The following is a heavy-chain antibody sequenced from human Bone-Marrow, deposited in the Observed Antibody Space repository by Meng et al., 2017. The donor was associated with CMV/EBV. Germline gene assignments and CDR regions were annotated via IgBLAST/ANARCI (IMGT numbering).Heavy chain of an antibody. Sequence: GESLKISCAASGFTFSSYAMSWVRQAPGKGLEWVSVIYSGGSSTYYADSVKGRFTISRDNSKNTLYLQMNSLRAEDTAVYYCAKDRGIAVAGTGDYWGQGTLVTVSS. CDR2: IYSGGSST. V-gene: IGHV3-23*03. CDR3: AKDRGIAVAGTGDY. CDR1: GFTFSSYA. J-gene: IGHJ4*02. D-gene: IGHD6-19*01.